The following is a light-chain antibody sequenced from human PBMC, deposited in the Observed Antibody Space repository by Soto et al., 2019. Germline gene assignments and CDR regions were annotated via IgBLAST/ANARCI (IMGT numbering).Light chain of an antibody. CDR2: STS. CDR1: TGAVTSGYY. CDR3: LLYSGGAQLWV. V-gene: IGLV7-43*01. Sequence: QAVVTQEPSLTVSPGGTVTLTCASSTGAVTSGYYPNRFQQKPGQAPRALIYSTSNKHPWTPARFSGSLLGGKAALTLSGVHPYYESKYCCLLYSGGAQLWVVGGGTKVT. J-gene: IGLJ3*02.